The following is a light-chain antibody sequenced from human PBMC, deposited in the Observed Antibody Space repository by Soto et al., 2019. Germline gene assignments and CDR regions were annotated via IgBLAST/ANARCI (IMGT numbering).Light chain of an antibody. V-gene: IGKV3-20*01. Sequence: IVLTQSPGTLSLSPGERATLSCRASQSVSSNYFAWYQQKPGQAPRLLIYGISSRATGIPDRFSGSGSGTDFSLTISRLEHADFATYYCQQSYTAPSITFGQGTRLEIK. J-gene: IGKJ5*01. CDR2: GIS. CDR3: QQSYTAPSIT. CDR1: QSVSSNY.